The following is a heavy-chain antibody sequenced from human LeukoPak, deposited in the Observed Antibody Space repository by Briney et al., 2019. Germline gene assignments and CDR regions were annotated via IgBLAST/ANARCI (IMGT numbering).Heavy chain of an antibody. V-gene: IGHV4-34*01. Sequence: PSETLSLACAVYGGSFSGYYWSWIRQPPGKGLEWIGEINHSGSTNYNPSLKSRVTISVDTSKNQFSLKLSSVTAADTAVYYCARAFVRSILVTPSRYYYYMDVWGKGTTVTVSS. CDR2: INHSGST. CDR3: ARAFVRSILVTPSRYYYYMDV. CDR1: GGSFSGYY. D-gene: IGHD3-9*01. J-gene: IGHJ6*03.